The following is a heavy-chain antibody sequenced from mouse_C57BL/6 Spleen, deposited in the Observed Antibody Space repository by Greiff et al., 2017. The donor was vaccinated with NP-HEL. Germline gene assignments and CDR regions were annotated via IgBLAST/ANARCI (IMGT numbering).Heavy chain of an antibody. CDR2: IWWDDDK. V-gene: IGHV8-8*01. Sequence: QVTLKESGPGILQPSQTLSLTCSFSGFSLSTFGMGVGWIRQPSGKGLEWLAHIWWDDDKYYNPALKSRLTISKDTSKNQVFLKIANVDTADTATYYCAREFRITTVDYYAMDYWGQGTSVTVSS. CDR1: GFSLSTFGMG. CDR3: AREFRITTVDYYAMDY. J-gene: IGHJ4*01. D-gene: IGHD1-1*01.